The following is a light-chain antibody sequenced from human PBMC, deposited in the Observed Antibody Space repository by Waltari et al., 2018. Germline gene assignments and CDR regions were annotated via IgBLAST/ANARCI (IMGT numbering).Light chain of an antibody. CDR1: RSVLYQPNNKNY. Sequence: DIVMTQSPDSLAVSLGERATINCKYSRSVLYQPNNKNYLAWYQQKPGQPPKLLIYWASIRESGVPERFSGSGSGTDFTLTISSLEPEDFAVYYCQQRYNFGTFGQGTKLEIK. J-gene: IGKJ2*02. V-gene: IGKV4-1*01. CDR2: WAS. CDR3: QQRYNFGT.